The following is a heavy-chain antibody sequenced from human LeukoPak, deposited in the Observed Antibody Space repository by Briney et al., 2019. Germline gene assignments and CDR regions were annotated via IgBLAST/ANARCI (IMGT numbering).Heavy chain of an antibody. V-gene: IGHV3-23*01. Sequence: GGSLRLSCAASDFTFTSYAMSWVRQTPGKGLEWVSTISGSGSNTYYADSVKGRYTISRDNSKNTLYLQMNSLRAEDTAMYYCAKSDWYKRGEPDYFDYWGQGSLVTVSS. J-gene: IGHJ4*02. D-gene: IGHD6-19*01. CDR1: DFTFTSYA. CDR2: ISGSGSNT. CDR3: AKSDWYKRGEPDYFDY.